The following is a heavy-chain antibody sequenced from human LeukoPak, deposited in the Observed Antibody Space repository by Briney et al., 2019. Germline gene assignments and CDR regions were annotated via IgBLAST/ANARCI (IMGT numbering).Heavy chain of an antibody. CDR2: IKSKTDGGTT. V-gene: IGHV3-15*01. D-gene: IGHD3-3*01. J-gene: IGHJ6*04. CDR3: ASASRSGYPGYV. CDR1: GFTFTNAW. Sequence: KPGGYLRLYCAASGFTFTNAWMSWVRQAPGKGLEWVGRIKSKTDGGTTDYAAPVKGRFTISRDDSKNTLDLQMNSLKTEGTAVYYCASASRSGYPGYVWGKGNTVTVSS.